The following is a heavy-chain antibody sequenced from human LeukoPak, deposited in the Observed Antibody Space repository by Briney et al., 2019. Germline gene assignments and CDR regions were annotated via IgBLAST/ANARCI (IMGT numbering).Heavy chain of an antibody. D-gene: IGHD3-22*01. CDR2: IYHSGRT. CDR3: ARDGYYYDSSGYNHDAFDI. J-gene: IGHJ3*02. CDR1: GGSISSGGYS. V-gene: IGHV4-30-2*01. Sequence: PSETLSLTCTVSGGSISSGGYSWIWIRQPPGKGLEWIGYIYHSGRTYYNPSLKSRVTISVDRSKNQFSLKLSSVTAADTAVYYCARDGYYYDSSGYNHDAFDIWGQGTMVTVSS.